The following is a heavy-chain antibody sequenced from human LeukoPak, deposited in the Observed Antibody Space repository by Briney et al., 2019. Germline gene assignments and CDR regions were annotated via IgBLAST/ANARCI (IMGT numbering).Heavy chain of an antibody. CDR3: AREGYDILTGYYTAFDY. CDR1: GFTFSSYA. Sequence: GGSLRLSCAASGFTFSSYAMSWVRQAPGKGLEWVSGIYSGGSTYYADSVKGRFTISRDNSKNTLYLQMNSLRAEDTAVYYCAREGYDILTGYYTAFDYWGQGTLVTVSS. D-gene: IGHD3-9*01. J-gene: IGHJ4*02. V-gene: IGHV3-66*01. CDR2: IYSGGST.